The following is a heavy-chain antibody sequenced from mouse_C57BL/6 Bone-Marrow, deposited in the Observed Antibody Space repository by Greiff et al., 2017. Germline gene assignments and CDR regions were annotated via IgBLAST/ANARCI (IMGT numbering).Heavy chain of an antibody. D-gene: IGHD1-1*01. CDR1: GYAFSSSW. CDR2: IYPGDGDT. V-gene: IGHV1-82*01. Sequence: QVQLQQSGPELVKPGASVKISCKASGYAFSSSWMNWVKQRPGKGLEWIGRIYPGDGDTNYNGKFKGKATLTADKSSSTAYMQLSSLTSEDSAVYFCARSYYCGRSYGRYFDYWGQGTTLTVSS. CDR3: ARSYYCGRSYGRYFDY. J-gene: IGHJ2*01.